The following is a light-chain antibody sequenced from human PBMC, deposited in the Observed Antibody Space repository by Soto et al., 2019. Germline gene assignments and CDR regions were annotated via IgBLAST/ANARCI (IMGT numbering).Light chain of an antibody. CDR2: SAS. Sequence: DIQMTQSPSSVSASVGDRVTITCRARQGVNNRLAWYQQRPGAAPKLLIYSASSLESGVPSRFSGSGSGTDFTLTICGLQAEDFATYDCQQTNNFPLTFGQGTRLEIK. V-gene: IGKV1-12*01. J-gene: IGKJ5*01. CDR3: QQTNNFPLT. CDR1: QGVNNR.